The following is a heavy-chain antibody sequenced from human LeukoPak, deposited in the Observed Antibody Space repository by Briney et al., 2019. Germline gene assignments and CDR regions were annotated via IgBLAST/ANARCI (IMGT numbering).Heavy chain of an antibody. CDR2: IYSDNT. D-gene: IGHD4-17*01. CDR1: GFTVSSNS. J-gene: IGHJ4*02. Sequence: GGSLRLSCTVSGFTVSSNSMSWVRQAPGKGLEWVSFIYSDNTHYSDSVKGRFTISRDNSKNTLYLQMNSLRAEDTAVYYCASCPEHYGVFRRNYFDYWGQGTLVTVSS. CDR3: ASCPEHYGVFRRNYFDY. V-gene: IGHV3-53*01.